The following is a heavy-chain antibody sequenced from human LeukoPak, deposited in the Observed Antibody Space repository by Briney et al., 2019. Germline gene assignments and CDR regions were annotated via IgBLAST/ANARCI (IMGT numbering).Heavy chain of an antibody. CDR1: GGSISSYY. D-gene: IGHD2-2*01. Sequence: PSETLSLTCTVSGGSISSYYWSWIRQPPGKGLEWIGYIDYSGSTNCNPSLKSRVTISVGTSKNQFSLKLNSVTAADTAVYYCARRRTTGLSGYMDVWGKGTTVTVSS. V-gene: IGHV4-59*08. J-gene: IGHJ6*03. CDR3: ARRRTTGLSGYMDV. CDR2: IDYSGST.